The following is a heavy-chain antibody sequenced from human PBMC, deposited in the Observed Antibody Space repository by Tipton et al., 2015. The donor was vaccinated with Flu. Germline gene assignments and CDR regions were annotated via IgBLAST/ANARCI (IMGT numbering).Heavy chain of an antibody. V-gene: IGHV4-61*02. CDR1: GASLSSGYSY. CDR3: ARDPSLGMPEYFDY. J-gene: IGHJ4*02. CDR2: IFTTGST. Sequence: GASLSSGYSYWSWVRQPAGKGLEWIGRIFTTGSTNYNPSLKSRVTISVDTSKKQFSLQLRSVTAADTAVYYCARDPSLGMPEYFDYWGQGTLVTASS. D-gene: IGHD2-2*01.